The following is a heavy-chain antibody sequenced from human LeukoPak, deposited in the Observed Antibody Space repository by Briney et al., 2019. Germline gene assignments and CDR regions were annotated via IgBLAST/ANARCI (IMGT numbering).Heavy chain of an antibody. CDR3: WKSLSVPELIFKF. D-gene: IGHD1-14*01. CDR2: IKQDGSDK. Sequence: GGSLRLSCAASGFTFSSYCMSWVRQAPGKGPEWVANIKQDGSDKYYVDSEKGRFTISRDNAKNSLYLQMNSLRAEDTAVYYCWKSLSVPELIFKFWGPGTLVTGSS. V-gene: IGHV3-7*01. J-gene: IGHJ4*01. CDR1: GFTFSSYC.